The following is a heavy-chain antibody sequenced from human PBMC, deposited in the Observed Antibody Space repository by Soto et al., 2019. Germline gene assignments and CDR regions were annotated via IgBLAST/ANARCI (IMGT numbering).Heavy chain of an antibody. V-gene: IGHV3-30*18. Sequence: PGGSLRLSCAASGFTFSSYGMHWVRQAPGKGLEWVAVISYDGSNKYYADSVKGRFTISRDNSKNTLYLQMNSLRAEDTAVYYCAKDLMIIAVAGSNGFGYYYYGMDVWGQGTTVTVSS. CDR3: AKDLMIIAVAGSNGFGYYYYGMDV. CDR1: GFTFSSYG. CDR2: ISYDGSNK. J-gene: IGHJ6*02. D-gene: IGHD6-19*01.